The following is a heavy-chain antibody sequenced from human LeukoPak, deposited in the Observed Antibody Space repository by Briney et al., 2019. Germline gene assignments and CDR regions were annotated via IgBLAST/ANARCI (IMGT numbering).Heavy chain of an antibody. V-gene: IGHV3-48*03. CDR1: GFTFGSYE. D-gene: IGHD3-10*01. CDR3: ARIRRSGSYYIYYYYYYGMDV. CDR2: ISSSGSTI. J-gene: IGHJ6*04. Sequence: GGSLRLSCAASGFTFGSYEMNWVRQAPGKGLEWVSYISSSGSTIYYADSVKGRFTISRDNAKNSLYLQMNSLRAEDTAVYYCARIRRSGSYYIYYYYYYGMDVWGKGTTVTVSS.